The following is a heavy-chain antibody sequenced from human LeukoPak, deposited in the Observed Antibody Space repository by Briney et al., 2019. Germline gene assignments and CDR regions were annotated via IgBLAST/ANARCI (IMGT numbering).Heavy chain of an antibody. Sequence: GESLKISCQGSGSTFTSYWIGWARQLPGKGLEWMGIIYPGDSDTRYSPSFQGQVTISADKSISTAYLQWSSLKASDTAMYYCARRRRSGIAVARYYFDYWGQGTLVTVSS. J-gene: IGHJ4*02. CDR1: GSTFTSYW. CDR3: ARRRRSGIAVARYYFDY. V-gene: IGHV5-51*01. D-gene: IGHD6-19*01. CDR2: IYPGDSDT.